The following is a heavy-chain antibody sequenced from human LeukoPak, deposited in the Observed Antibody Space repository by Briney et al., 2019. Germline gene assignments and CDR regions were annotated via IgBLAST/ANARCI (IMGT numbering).Heavy chain of an antibody. CDR3: ARTMWEGQLLYYYYYMDV. Sequence: SQTLSLTCTVSGGSISSYYWSWIRQPPGKGLEWIGYIYTSGSTNYNPSLKSRVTISVDTSKNQFSLKLSSVTAADTAVYYCARTMWEGQLLYYYYYMDVWGKGTTVTVSS. CDR2: IYTSGST. D-gene: IGHD2-2*01. CDR1: GGSISSYY. J-gene: IGHJ6*03. V-gene: IGHV4-4*09.